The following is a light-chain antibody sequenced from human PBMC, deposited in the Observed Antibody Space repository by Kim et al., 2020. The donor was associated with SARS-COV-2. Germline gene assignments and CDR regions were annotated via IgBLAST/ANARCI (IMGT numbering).Light chain of an antibody. Sequence: SPGERATLSSKTRQSISINLASYQLNAGQAPTLLIYGASTRATGVPATFSASGSGTEFTLTIGSLQSEDFAVYYCQQYNNWPPKFTLGHGTNLVI. J-gene: IGKJ2*01. CDR1: QSISIN. V-gene: IGKV3-15*01. CDR3: QQYNNWPPKFT. CDR2: GAS.